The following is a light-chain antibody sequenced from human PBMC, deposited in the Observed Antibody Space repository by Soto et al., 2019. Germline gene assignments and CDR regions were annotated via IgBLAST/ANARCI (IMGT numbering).Light chain of an antibody. CDR3: QQRSTRGT. CDR1: QSININ. Sequence: EIGMTQSPGTLSVSPGETVTLACRASQSININLAWYQQKPGQAPRLPIYGASTRAAGIPARFSGSGSGTDFTLTISSLEPEDFAVYYCQQRSTRGTFGQGTRLEIK. CDR2: GAS. J-gene: IGKJ5*01. V-gene: IGKV3-11*01.